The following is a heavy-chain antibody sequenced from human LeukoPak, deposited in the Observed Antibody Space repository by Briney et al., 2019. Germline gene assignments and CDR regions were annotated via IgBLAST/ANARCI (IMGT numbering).Heavy chain of an antibody. CDR1: GFTFSSYA. V-gene: IGHV3-23*01. CDR2: ISGSGGST. J-gene: IGHJ5*02. D-gene: IGHD3-22*01. Sequence: GGSLRLSCAASGFTFSSYAMSWVRQAPGKGLEWVSAISGSGGSTYYADSVKGRFTISRDNSKNTLYLQMNSLRAEDTAVYYCAKDKNYYDSRGYPLFDPWGQGTLVTVSS. CDR3: AKDKNYYDSRGYPLFDP.